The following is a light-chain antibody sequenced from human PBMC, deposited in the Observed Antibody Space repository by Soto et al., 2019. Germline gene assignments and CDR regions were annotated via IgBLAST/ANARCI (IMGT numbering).Light chain of an antibody. CDR3: QQYAYMWT. CDR1: DNVRSSY. Sequence: EIVLTQSPGTLSLSPGERATLSCRASDNVRSSYVAWYQQKPGEAPRLLIAGASKRATGIPDRCSGSGSGTDFTLTIDRLEPEDFAVYHCQQYAYMWTFGQGTKVDIK. CDR2: GAS. V-gene: IGKV3-20*01. J-gene: IGKJ1*01.